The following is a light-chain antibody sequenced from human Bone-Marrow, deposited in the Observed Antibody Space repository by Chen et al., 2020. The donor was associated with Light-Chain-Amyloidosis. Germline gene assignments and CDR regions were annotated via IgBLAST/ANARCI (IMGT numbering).Light chain of an antibody. CDR3: QVWDRSSDRPV. J-gene: IGLJ3*02. V-gene: IGLV3-21*02. Sequence: YVLTPPSSVSVAPGQTATIACGGNNIGSTSVHWYQQAPGQAPLLVVYDDSDRPSGIPERLSGSNSGNMATLTISRVEAGDEADYYCQVWDRSSDRPVFGGGTKLTVL. CDR1: NIGSTS. CDR2: DDS.